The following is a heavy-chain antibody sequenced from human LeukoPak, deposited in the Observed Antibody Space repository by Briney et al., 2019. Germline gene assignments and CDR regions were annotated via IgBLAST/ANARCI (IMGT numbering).Heavy chain of an antibody. D-gene: IGHD7-27*01. CDR2: IYYSGST. J-gene: IGHJ4*02. CDR3: PREASRCNLSGGDY. CDR1: GGSISSGDYY. V-gene: IGHV4-30-4*08. Sequence: PSETLSLTCTVSGGSISSGDYYWSWIRQPPGKGLEWIGYIYYSGSTYYNPSLKSRVTISVDTSKNQFSLKLSSVTAADTAVYYCPREASRCNLSGGDYWGQGTLVTVSS.